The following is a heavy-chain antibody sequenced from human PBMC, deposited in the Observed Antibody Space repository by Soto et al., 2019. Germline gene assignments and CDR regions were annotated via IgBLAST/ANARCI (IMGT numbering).Heavy chain of an antibody. J-gene: IGHJ4*02. CDR1: GYTFTSYG. CDR3: ARGRYGDY. Sequence: QVHLVQSGAEVKKPGASVKVSCKASGYTFTSYGITWVRQAPGQGLAWMGWISAHNGNTDYAQKLQGRVILTRDTSTSTADMELRSLRSDDTAVYYCARGRYGDYWGQGALVTVSS. CDR2: ISAHNGNT. D-gene: IGHD1-1*01. V-gene: IGHV1-18*01.